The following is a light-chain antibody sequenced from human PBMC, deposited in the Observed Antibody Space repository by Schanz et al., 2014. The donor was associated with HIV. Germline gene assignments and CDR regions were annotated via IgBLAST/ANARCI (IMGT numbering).Light chain of an antibody. J-gene: IGLJ3*02. CDR3: ATWESSPTSWV. CDR2: DNN. CDR1: SSNIGNNY. Sequence: QSVLTQPPSVSAAPGQKVTISCSGGSSNIGNNYVSWYQQLPGTAPKLLIYDNNERPSGIPDRFSGSKSGTSATLVITGLQTGDEADYYCATWESSPTSWVFGGGTKLTVL. V-gene: IGLV1-51*01.